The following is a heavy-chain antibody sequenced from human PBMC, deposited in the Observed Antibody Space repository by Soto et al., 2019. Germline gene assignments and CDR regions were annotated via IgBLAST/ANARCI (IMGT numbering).Heavy chain of an antibody. D-gene: IGHD2-21*02. V-gene: IGHV1-69*06. J-gene: IGHJ4*02. CDR2: IIPLFGTA. Sequence: QVYLVQSGAEVKKPGSSVKISCKASGGIFSSNTINWVRQAAGQGLEWMGGIIPLFGTANYAEKFQGRVTITADKSTKTEYMELTSMRSEDTAVYYCASKAACGGACYAVDSWGQGTLVTVSS. CDR3: ASKAACGGACYAVDS. CDR1: GGIFSSNT.